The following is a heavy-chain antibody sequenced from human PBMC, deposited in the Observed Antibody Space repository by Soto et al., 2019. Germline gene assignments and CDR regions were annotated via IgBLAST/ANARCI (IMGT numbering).Heavy chain of an antibody. D-gene: IGHD3-22*01. V-gene: IGHV3-23*01. J-gene: IGHJ5*01. CDR3: TNGPLITGDS. CDR1: GFSFSNYV. Sequence: EVQLLESGGGLVQPGGSLRLSCVVSGFSFSNYVMSWVRQAPGKGLEWVSSITSSGDSTYFADSVKGRFSISRDNSKNTLYLQLNSLRAEDTAVYFCTNGPLITGDSWGQGTLVTVSS. CDR2: ITSSGDST.